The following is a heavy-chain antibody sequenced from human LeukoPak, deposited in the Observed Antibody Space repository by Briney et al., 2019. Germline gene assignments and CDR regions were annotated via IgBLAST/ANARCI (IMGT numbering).Heavy chain of an antibody. D-gene: IGHD3-3*01. Sequence: GRSLRLSCTASGFTFGDYAMSWVRQAPGKGLEWVGFIRSKAYGGTTEYAASVKGRFTISRDDSKSIAYLQMNSLKTEDTAVYYCTRDPVLNYYDFLSGTEGAFDIWGQGTMVTVSS. CDR1: GFTFGDYA. V-gene: IGHV3-49*04. J-gene: IGHJ3*02. CDR3: TRDPVLNYYDFLSGTEGAFDI. CDR2: IRSKAYGGTT.